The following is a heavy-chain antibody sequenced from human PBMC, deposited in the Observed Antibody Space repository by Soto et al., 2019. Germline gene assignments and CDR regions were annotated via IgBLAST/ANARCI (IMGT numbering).Heavy chain of an antibody. Sequence: GESLRLSCPAPGFTFSRVWMSWVRQAPGKVLEWVANIKEDGSGKYYVDSVKGRFTISRDNAKNSLFLQMNSLRAEDTAVYFCTCHPPRGDYNKYARNYWGQGTQVTVS. CDR1: GFTFSRVW. J-gene: IGHJ4*02. D-gene: IGHD4-4*01. CDR2: IKEDGSGK. CDR3: TCHPPRGDYNKYARNY. V-gene: IGHV3-7*03.